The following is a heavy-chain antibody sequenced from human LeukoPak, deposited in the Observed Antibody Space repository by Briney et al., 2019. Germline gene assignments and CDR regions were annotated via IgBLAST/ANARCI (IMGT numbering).Heavy chain of an antibody. D-gene: IGHD1-14*01. CDR1: GVSISTGYW. CDR3: ARVLYHPVFFYYYMDV. CDR2: IRHSGSA. V-gene: IGHV4-4*02. Sequence: SGTLSLTCAVSGVSISTGYWWSWVRQPPGERLEWIGEIRHSGSAAYNPSLKSRVIISVDKSKNQFSLNLNSVTAADTAVYYCARVLYHPVFFYYYMDVWGKGTTVTVSS. J-gene: IGHJ6*03.